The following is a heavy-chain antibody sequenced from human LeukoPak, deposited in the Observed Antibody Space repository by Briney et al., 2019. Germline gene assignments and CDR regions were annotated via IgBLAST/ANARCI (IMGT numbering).Heavy chain of an antibody. V-gene: IGHV2-5*01. CDR1: GFSLSTCGVG. CDR2: IYWNDDK. CDR3: AHGPGYCSGGSCYSSWFDP. Sequence: SGPTLVKPTQTLTLTCTFSGFSLSTCGVGVGWIRQPPGKALEWLALIYWNDDKRYSPSLKSRLTITKDTSKNQVVLTMTNMDPVDTATYYCAHGPGYCSGGSCYSSWFDPWGQGTLVTVSS. J-gene: IGHJ5*02. D-gene: IGHD2-15*01.